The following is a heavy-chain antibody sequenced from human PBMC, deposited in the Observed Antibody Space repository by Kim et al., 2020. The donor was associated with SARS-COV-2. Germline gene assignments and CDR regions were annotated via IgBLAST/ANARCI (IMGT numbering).Heavy chain of an antibody. CDR2: INPSGGST. J-gene: IGHJ4*02. D-gene: IGHD6-19*01. CDR3: ARDMGYQGSGGPLYYFDY. Sequence: ASVKVSCKASGYTFTSYYMHWVRQAPGQGLEWMGIINPSGGSTSYAQKFQGRVTMTRDTSTSTVYMELSSLRSEDTAVYYCARDMGYQGSGGPLYYFDYWGQGTLVTVSS. CDR1: GYTFTSYY. V-gene: IGHV1-46*01.